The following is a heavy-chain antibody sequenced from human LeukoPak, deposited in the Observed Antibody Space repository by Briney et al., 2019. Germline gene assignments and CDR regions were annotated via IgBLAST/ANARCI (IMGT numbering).Heavy chain of an antibody. J-gene: IGHJ6*03. V-gene: IGHV4-39*07. D-gene: IGHD6-13*01. CDR3: ARVGGAAAGTYYYYYYMDV. CDR1: GGSISSYY. Sequence: SETLSLTCTVSGGSISSYYWGWIRQPPGKGLEWIGSLYYSGRTYYNPSLKSRVTISVDTSKNQFSLKLSSVTAADTAVYYCARVGGAAAGTYYYYYYMDVWGKGTTVTVSS. CDR2: LYYSGRT.